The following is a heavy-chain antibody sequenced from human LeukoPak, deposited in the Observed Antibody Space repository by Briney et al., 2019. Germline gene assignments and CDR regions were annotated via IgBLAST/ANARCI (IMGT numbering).Heavy chain of an antibody. V-gene: IGHV3-23*01. J-gene: IGHJ4*02. D-gene: IGHD5-18*01. CDR2: ISGSGGST. Sequence: GGSLRLSCAASGFTFSSYAMSWVRQAPGKGLEWVSAISGSGGSTYYADSVKGRFTISRDNSKNTLYLQMNSLRAEDAAVYYCAARYSYGETSLDYWGQGTLVTVSS. CDR1: GFTFSSYA. CDR3: AARYSYGETSLDY.